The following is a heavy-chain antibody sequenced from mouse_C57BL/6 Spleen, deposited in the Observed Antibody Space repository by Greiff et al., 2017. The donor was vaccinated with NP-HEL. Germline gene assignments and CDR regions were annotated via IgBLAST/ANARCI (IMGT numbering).Heavy chain of an antibody. D-gene: IGHD1-1*01. CDR1: GYSITSGYY. V-gene: IGHV3-6*01. CDR3: ARRVYYGSSYVGAMDY. CDR2: ISYDGSN. Sequence: ESGPGLVKPSQSLSLTCSVTGYSITSGYYWNWIRQFPGNKLEWMGYISYDGSNNYNPSLKNRISITRDTSKNQFFLKLNSVTTEDTATYYCARRVYYGSSYVGAMDYWGQGTSVTVSS. J-gene: IGHJ4*01.